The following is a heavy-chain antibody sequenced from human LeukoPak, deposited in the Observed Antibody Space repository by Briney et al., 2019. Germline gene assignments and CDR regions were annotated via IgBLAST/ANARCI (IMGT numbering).Heavy chain of an antibody. D-gene: IGHD4-17*01. J-gene: IGHJ4*02. Sequence: ASVKVSCKASGYTFTSYGISWVRQAPGQGLEWMGIINPSGGSTSYAQKFQGRVTMTRDMSTSTVYMELSSLRSEDTAVYYCAREELPAYGDLPDYWGQGTLVTVSS. CDR3: AREELPAYGDLPDY. CDR2: INPSGGST. V-gene: IGHV1-46*01. CDR1: GYTFTSYG.